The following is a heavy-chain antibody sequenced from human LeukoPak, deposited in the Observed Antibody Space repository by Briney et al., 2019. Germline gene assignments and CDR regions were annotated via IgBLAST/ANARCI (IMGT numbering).Heavy chain of an antibody. V-gene: IGHV4-61*02. CDR3: ASRLRLGELST. D-gene: IGHD3-16*02. CDR2: IYTSGST. J-gene: IGHJ5*02. Sequence: PSQTLSLTCTVSGGSISSGSYYWSWIRQPAGKGLEWIGRIYTSGSTNYNPSLKSRVTISVDTSKNQFSLKLSSVTAADTAVYYCASRLRLGELSTWGQGTLVTVSS. CDR1: GGSISSGSYY.